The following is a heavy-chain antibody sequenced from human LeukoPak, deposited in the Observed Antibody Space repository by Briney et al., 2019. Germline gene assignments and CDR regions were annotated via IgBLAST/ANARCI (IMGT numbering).Heavy chain of an antibody. D-gene: IGHD3-22*01. CDR1: GFTVSSNY. CDR3: AREQIYYYDSSGYYYGAFDI. Sequence: GGSLRLSCAASGFTVSSNYMSWVRQAPGKGLEWVAVISYDGSNKYYADSVKGRFTISRDNSKNTLYLQMNSLRAEDTAVYYCAREQIYYYDSSGYYYGAFDIWGQGTMVTVSS. J-gene: IGHJ3*02. CDR2: ISYDGSNK. V-gene: IGHV3-30*03.